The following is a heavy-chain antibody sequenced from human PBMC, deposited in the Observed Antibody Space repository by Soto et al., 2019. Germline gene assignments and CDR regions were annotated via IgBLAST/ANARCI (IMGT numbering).Heavy chain of an antibody. J-gene: IGHJ3*02. CDR1: GGTFSSYA. CDR2: IIPIFGTA. CDR3: ASSGWPPLGAFDI. V-gene: IGHV1-69*13. D-gene: IGHD6-19*01. Sequence: SVKVSCKASGGTFSSYAISWVRQAPGQGLEWMGGIIPIFGTANYAQKFQGRVTITADESTSTAYMELSSLRSEDTAVYYCASSGWPPLGAFDIWGQGAMVTVSS.